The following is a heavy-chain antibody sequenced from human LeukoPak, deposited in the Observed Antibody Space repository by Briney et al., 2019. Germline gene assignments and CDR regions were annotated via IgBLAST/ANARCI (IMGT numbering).Heavy chain of an antibody. J-gene: IGHJ4*02. CDR1: GFMFSNYW. CDR3: ASDSLIQHGSGSYWGFDY. Sequence: GGSLRLSCAASGFMFSNYWRSWVRQAPGKGPEWVGDIKKDGGDKYYVGSVKGRFTISRDNAKNSLYLQMNSLRAEDTAVYYCASDSLIQHGSGSYWGFDYWGQGILVTVSS. CDR2: IKKDGGDK. V-gene: IGHV3-7*03. D-gene: IGHD3-10*01.